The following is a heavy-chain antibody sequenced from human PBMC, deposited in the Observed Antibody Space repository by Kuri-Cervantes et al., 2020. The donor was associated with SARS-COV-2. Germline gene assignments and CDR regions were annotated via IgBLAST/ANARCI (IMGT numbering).Heavy chain of an antibody. V-gene: IGHV3-23*01. CDR2: ISGSGGSS. J-gene: IGHJ4*02. CDR3: AKASPTSYSSGWYAHY. D-gene: IGHD6-19*01. CDR1: GFTFSSYA. Sequence: GESLKISCAASGFTFSSYAMSWVRQAPGKGLEWVSTISGSGGSSYYADSVKVRFTISRDNSKNTLYLQMNSLRAEDTAVYYCAKASPTSYSSGWYAHYLGQGTLVTVSS.